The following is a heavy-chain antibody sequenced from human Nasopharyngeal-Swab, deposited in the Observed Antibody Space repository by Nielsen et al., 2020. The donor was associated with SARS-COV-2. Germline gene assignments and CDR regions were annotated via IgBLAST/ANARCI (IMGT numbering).Heavy chain of an antibody. CDR3: ARDGGVQLWSLRGYFDY. V-gene: IGHV3-33*01. J-gene: IGHJ4*02. CDR2: IWYDGSNK. CDR1: GFTFSSYG. D-gene: IGHD5-18*01. Sequence: GGSLKISCAASGFTFSSYGMHWVRQAPGKGLEWVAVIWYDGSNKYYADSVKGRFTISRDNSKNTLYLQMNSLRAEDTAVYYCARDGGVQLWSLRGYFDYWGQGTLVTVSS.